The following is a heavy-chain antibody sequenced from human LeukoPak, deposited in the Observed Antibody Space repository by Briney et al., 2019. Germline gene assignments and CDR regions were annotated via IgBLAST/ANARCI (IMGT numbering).Heavy chain of an antibody. Sequence: GGSLRLSCAASGFTFSSYWMNWARQAPGKGLEWVSAISGSGGSTYYADSVKGRFTISRDNSKNTLYLQMNSLRAEDTAVYYCAKVVITNQFDYWGQGTLVTVSS. J-gene: IGHJ4*02. D-gene: IGHD3-22*01. V-gene: IGHV3-23*01. CDR2: ISGSGGST. CDR3: AKVVITNQFDY. CDR1: GFTFSSYW.